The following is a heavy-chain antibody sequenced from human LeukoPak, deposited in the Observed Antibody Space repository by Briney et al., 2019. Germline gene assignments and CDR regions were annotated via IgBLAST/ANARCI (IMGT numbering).Heavy chain of an antibody. CDR3: AKKAQYNGNYPLDY. J-gene: IGHJ4*02. CDR2: ISSSGSTI. CDR1: GFTVSSNY. Sequence: GGSLRLSCAASGFTVSSNYMSWVRQAPGKGLEWVSYISSSGSTIYYADSVKGRFTISRDNAKNSLYLQMNSLRAEDTALYFCAKKAQYNGNYPLDYWGQGTLVTVSS. V-gene: IGHV3-11*01. D-gene: IGHD1-26*01.